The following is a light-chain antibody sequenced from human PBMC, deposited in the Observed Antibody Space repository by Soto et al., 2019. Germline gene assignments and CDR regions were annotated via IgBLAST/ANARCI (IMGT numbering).Light chain of an antibody. CDR2: EVS. Sequence: QSALTQPASVSGSPGQSITISCTGTSSDVGAYNYVSRYQQHPGKAPKLIIFEVSLRPSAVSNRFSASKSGNTASLTISGLQPEDEADYYCSSYTSSSTLYVFGTGTKLTVL. V-gene: IGLV2-14*01. J-gene: IGLJ1*01. CDR1: SSDVGAYNY. CDR3: SSYTSSSTLYV.